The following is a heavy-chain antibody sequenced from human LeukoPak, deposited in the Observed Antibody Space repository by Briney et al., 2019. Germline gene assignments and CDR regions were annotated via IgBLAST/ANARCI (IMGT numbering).Heavy chain of an antibody. CDR2: ISPGSDYI. CDR3: VRGGYRGYDYEY. CDR1: GFTFSTYS. D-gene: IGHD5-12*01. V-gene: IGHV3-21*01. Sequence: GGSLRLSCAASGFTFSTYSMNWLRLAPGKGLEWVSSISPGSDYIYYADSVKGRYTMSRDNAKNSLYLQMNNLRAEDTAVYYCVRGGYRGYDYEYWGQGTLVTVSS. J-gene: IGHJ4*02.